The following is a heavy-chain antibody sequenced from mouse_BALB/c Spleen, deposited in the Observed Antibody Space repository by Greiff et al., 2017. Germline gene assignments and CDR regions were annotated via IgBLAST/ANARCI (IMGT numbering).Heavy chain of an antibody. CDR3: ARQDLYGNYVAY. J-gene: IGHJ3*01. CDR2: IYPGNVNT. CDR1: GYTFTSYY. V-gene: IGHV1S56*01. D-gene: IGHD2-1*01. Sequence: VQLQQSGPELVKPGASVRISCKASGYTFTSYYIHWVKQRPGQGLEWIGWIYPGNVNTKYNEKFKGKATLTADKSSSTAYMQLSSLTSEDSAVYFCARQDLYGNYVAYWGQGTLVTVSA.